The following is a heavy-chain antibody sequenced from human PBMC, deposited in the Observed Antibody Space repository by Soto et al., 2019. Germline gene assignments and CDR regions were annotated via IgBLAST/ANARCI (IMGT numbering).Heavy chain of an antibody. J-gene: IGHJ6*02. V-gene: IGHV3-30-3*01. Sequence: SLRLSCAASGFTFSSYAMHWVRQAPGKGLEWVAVISYDGSNKYYADSVKGRFTISRDNSKNTLYLQMNSLRAEDTAVYYCARNFDIVVVPAATEAGGYYYYGMDVWGQGTTVTVSS. CDR1: GFTFSSYA. CDR3: ARNFDIVVVPAATEAGGYYYYGMDV. CDR2: ISYDGSNK. D-gene: IGHD2-2*01.